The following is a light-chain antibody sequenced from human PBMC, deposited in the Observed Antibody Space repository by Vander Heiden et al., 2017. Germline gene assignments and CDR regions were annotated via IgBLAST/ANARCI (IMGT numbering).Light chain of an antibody. CDR1: SSNIGSGS. CDR2: ENN. Sequence: QAVLTQPPSLSAAPGQTVTITCSGSSSNIGSGSVSWYQQLPGTAPKLLIYENNKRPSGIPGRFSASKSGTSATLGIAGRQAGDEADYYCGTWDNSLTVLFGGGTKLTVL. CDR3: GTWDNSLTVL. V-gene: IGLV1-51*02. J-gene: IGLJ2*01.